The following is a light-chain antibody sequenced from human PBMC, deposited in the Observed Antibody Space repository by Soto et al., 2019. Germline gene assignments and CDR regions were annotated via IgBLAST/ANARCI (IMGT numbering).Light chain of an antibody. CDR2: DAS. J-gene: IGKJ1*01. CDR1: QSITNR. Sequence: DVQMTQSPSTLSASVGDRVTITCRASQSITNRLAWYQQKPGKAPKVLIYDASNLEYGAPSRFSGSGSGTEFTLTISSLQPDDFATYYCQHYNSYSEAFGQGTKVDIK. V-gene: IGKV1-5*01. CDR3: QHYNSYSEA.